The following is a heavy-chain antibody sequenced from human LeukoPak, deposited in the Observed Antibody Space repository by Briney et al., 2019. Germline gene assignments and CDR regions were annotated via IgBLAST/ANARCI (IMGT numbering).Heavy chain of an antibody. Sequence: SETLSLTCTVSGGSISSSSYYWGWIRQSPGKGLEWIGSIYYSGSKYYNPSLKSRVTMSVDTSKNQFSLKLSSVTAADTAVYYCARHAGGITATGTRPFDYWGQGTLVTVSS. J-gene: IGHJ4*02. D-gene: IGHD6-13*01. CDR3: ARHAGGITATGTRPFDY. CDR2: IYYSGSK. V-gene: IGHV4-39*01. CDR1: GGSISSSSYY.